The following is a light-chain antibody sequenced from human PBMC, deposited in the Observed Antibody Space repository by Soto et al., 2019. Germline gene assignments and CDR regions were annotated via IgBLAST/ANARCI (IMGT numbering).Light chain of an antibody. J-gene: IGLJ1*01. Sequence: QSVLTQPASVSGSPGQSITISCTGTSSDVGGYIYVSWYQQHPGKAPKLMIYDVTSRPSGVSYRFSGSKSGNTAPLTISGLQAEDKADYYCSSYTTSSSYVFGTGTKVTVL. CDR2: DVT. CDR1: SSDVGGYIY. V-gene: IGLV2-14*01. CDR3: SSYTTSSSYV.